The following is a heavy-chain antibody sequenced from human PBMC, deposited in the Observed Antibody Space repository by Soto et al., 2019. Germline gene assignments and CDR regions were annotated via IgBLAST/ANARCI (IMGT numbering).Heavy chain of an antibody. J-gene: IGHJ3*02. Sequence: EVQLVESGGGLVKPGGSLRLSCAASGFTFSSYSMNWVRQAPGKGLEWVSSISSSSSYIYYADSVKGRFTISRDNAKNLLYLQMNSLRAEDTAVYYCARDAVRGVISAFDIWGQGTMVTVSS. CDR3: ARDAVRGVISAFDI. CDR2: ISSSSSYI. D-gene: IGHD3-10*01. V-gene: IGHV3-21*01. CDR1: GFTFSSYS.